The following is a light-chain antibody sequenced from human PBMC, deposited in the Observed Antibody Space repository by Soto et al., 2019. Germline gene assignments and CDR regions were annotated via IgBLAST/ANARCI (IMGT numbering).Light chain of an antibody. Sequence: EVVMTQSPATLSVSPGERAPLSCRASQSVSSNLAWYQQKPGQAPRLLIYGASPRATGIPARFSGSGSGTEFTLTISSLQSEDFAVYYCQQYDNWPPYTFGQGTKLEIK. CDR2: GAS. CDR3: QQYDNWPPYT. J-gene: IGKJ2*01. V-gene: IGKV3-15*01. CDR1: QSVSSN.